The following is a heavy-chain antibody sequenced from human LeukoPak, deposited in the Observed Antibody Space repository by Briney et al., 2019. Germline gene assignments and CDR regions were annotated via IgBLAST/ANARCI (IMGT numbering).Heavy chain of an antibody. CDR1: GGSISSYY. CDR3: ARDCSSTSCYLAFDI. J-gene: IGHJ3*02. CDR2: IYTSGST. D-gene: IGHD2-2*01. V-gene: IGHV4-4*07. Sequence: SETLSLTCTVSGGSISSYYWSWIRQPAGKGLEWIGRIYTSGSTNYNPSLKSRVTMSVDTSKNQFSLKLSSVTAADTAVYYCARDCSSTSCYLAFDIWGQGTMVTVSS.